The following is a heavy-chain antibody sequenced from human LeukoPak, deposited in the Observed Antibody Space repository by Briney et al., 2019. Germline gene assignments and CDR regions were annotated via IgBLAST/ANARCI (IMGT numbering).Heavy chain of an antibody. V-gene: IGHV4-39*01. J-gene: IGHJ4*02. Sequence: MASETLSLTCTVSGGAITNDNYYWGWIRQPPGKGLEWLVSINYSGTTYYNPSLNGRVSISVDTSRTQFSLRLTSVTAADTAVYYRARLSDYWSQGILVTVSS. CDR3: ARLSDY. CDR2: INYSGTT. CDR1: GGAITNDNYY.